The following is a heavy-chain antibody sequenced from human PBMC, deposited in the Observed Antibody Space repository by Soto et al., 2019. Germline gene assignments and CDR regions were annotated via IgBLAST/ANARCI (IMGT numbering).Heavy chain of an antibody. Sequence: GGSLRLSCAASGFTFSSYSMNWVRQAPGKGLEWVSSISSSSSYIYYADSVKGRFTISRDNAKNSLYLQMNSLRAEDTAVYYCARDLLWFGEFPRYYGMDVWGQGTTVTVSS. V-gene: IGHV3-21*01. J-gene: IGHJ6*02. CDR1: GFTFSSYS. D-gene: IGHD3-10*01. CDR3: ARDLLWFGEFPRYYGMDV. CDR2: ISSSSSYI.